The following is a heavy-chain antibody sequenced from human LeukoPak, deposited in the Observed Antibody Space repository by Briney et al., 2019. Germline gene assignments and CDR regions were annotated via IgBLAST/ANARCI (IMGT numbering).Heavy chain of an antibody. CDR2: IYYSGST. Sequence: SETLSLTCTVSGGSISSYYWSWIRQPPGKGLKWIGYIYYSGSTNYNPSLKSRVTISVDTSKNQFSLKLSSVTAADTAVYYCARSKHLDYWGQGTLVTVSS. CDR3: ARSKHLDY. J-gene: IGHJ4*02. D-gene: IGHD2-21*01. V-gene: IGHV4-59*08. CDR1: GGSISSYY.